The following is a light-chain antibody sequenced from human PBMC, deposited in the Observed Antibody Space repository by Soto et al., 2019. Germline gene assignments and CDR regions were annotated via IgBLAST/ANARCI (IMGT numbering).Light chain of an antibody. J-gene: IGKJ5*01. CDR1: QSVSNNF. CDR2: GAS. V-gene: IGKV3-20*01. CDR3: QQYGSSPVT. Sequence: EIVLTQSPGTLSLSPGERATLSCRASQSVSNNFLAWYQQKPGQAPRLLILGASTRASGIPDSFSGSGSGTDFILTISRLEPEDFAVYYCQQYGSSPVTFGQGTRLDIK.